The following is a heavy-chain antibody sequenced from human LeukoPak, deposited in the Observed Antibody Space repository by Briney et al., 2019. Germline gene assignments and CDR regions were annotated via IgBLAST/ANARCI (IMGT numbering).Heavy chain of an antibody. CDR1: GGSISSYY. CDR3: ARGLRGSPPEQDAFDI. Sequence: SETLSLTCTVSGGSISSYYWSWIRQPPGKGLEWIGYIYYSGSTNYNPSLKSRVTISVDTSKNQFSLKLSSVTAADTAVYYCARGLRGSPPEQDAFDIWGQGTMVTVSS. D-gene: IGHD3-16*01. V-gene: IGHV4-59*01. J-gene: IGHJ3*02. CDR2: IYYSGST.